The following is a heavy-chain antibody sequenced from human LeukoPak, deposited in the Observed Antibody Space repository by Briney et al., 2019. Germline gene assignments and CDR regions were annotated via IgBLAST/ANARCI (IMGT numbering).Heavy chain of an antibody. CDR3: ARVRYCSSTSCYHYYYYGMDV. Sequence: PSETLSLTCTVSGGSISSGGYYWSWIRQHPGKGLEWIGYIYYSGSTYYNPSLKSRVTISVDTSKNQFSLKLSSVTAADTAVYYCARVRYCSSTSCYHYYYYGMDVWGQGTTVTVSS. CDR1: GGSISSGGYY. J-gene: IGHJ6*02. CDR2: IYYSGST. D-gene: IGHD2-2*01. V-gene: IGHV4-31*03.